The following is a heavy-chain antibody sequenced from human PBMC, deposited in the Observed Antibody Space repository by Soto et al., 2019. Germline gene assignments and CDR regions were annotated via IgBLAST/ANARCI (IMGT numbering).Heavy chain of an antibody. CDR2: IFYSGGT. D-gene: IGHD3-22*01. Sequence: PSETLSLTCTVSGGSILDSTYYWAWIRQSPGKGLEWIGTIFYSGGTFYTPSLKSRVTMSVDTSNNQFSLKLSSVTAADTAVYYCARQHYYDSSGYYTWNWGQGTLVTVSS. V-gene: IGHV4-39*01. CDR3: ARQHYYDSSGYYTWN. CDR1: GGSILDSTYY. J-gene: IGHJ4*02.